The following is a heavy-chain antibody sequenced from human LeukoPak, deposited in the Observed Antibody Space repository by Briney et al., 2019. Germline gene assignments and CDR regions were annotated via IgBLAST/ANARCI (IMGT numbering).Heavy chain of an antibody. CDR1: GFTFSSYA. J-gene: IGHJ4*02. D-gene: IGHD3-22*01. Sequence: GGSLRLSCAASGFTFSSYAMSWVRQAPGKGLEWVSAISGSGGSTYYADSVKGLFTISRDNSKNTLYLQMNSLRAEDTAVYYWAKDGGYYDSSGYYSGYWGQGTLVTVSS. CDR3: AKDGGYYDSSGYYSGY. CDR2: ISGSGGST. V-gene: IGHV3-23*01.